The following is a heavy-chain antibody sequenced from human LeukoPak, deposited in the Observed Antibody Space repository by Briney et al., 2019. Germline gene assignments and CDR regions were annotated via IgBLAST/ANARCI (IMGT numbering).Heavy chain of an antibody. Sequence: PGGSLRLSCAASGFTFSSYGMHWVRQAPGKGLVWVSGISPDGTTTNYADSMKGRFTISRDNAKDTLYLQMNSLRAEDTAVYYCMRSFDYWGQGTLVTVSS. CDR1: GFTFSSYG. CDR2: ISPDGTTT. V-gene: IGHV3-74*01. J-gene: IGHJ4*02. CDR3: MRSFDY.